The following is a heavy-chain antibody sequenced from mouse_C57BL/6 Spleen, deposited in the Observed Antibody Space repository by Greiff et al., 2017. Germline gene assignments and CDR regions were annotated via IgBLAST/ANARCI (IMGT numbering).Heavy chain of an antibody. D-gene: IGHD1-1*01. CDR2: IYPSDSET. CDR1: GYTFTSYW. J-gene: IGHJ4*01. V-gene: IGHV1-61*01. Sequence: QVQLKQSGAELVRPGSSVKLSCKASGYTFTSYWMDWVKQRPGQGLEWIGNIYPSDSETHYNQKFKDKATLTVDKSSSTAYMQLSSLTSEDSAVYYCARRIVVANAMDYWGQGTSVTVSS. CDR3: ARRIVVANAMDY.